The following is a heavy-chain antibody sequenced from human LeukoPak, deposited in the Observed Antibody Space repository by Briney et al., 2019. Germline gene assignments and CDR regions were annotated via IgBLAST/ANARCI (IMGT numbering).Heavy chain of an antibody. D-gene: IGHD3-10*01. Sequence: SETLSLTCTVSGGSISSSDYYWGWIRQPPGKGLEWIGTIYYSGNTYYSPSLKSRVTISVDTSNNHFSLKLSSVTAADTAVYYCARRGFRNWFDPWGQGTLVTVSS. V-gene: IGHV4-39*02. CDR2: IYYSGNT. J-gene: IGHJ5*02. CDR1: GGSISSSDYY. CDR3: ARRGFRNWFDP.